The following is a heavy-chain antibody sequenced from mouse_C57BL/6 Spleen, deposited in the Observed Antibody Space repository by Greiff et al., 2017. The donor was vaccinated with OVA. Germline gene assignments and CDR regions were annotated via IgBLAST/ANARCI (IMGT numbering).Heavy chain of an antibody. Sequence: EVQLQQSGAELVRPGASVKLSCTASGFNIKDYYMHWVKQRPEQGLEWIGRIDPEDGDTEYAPKFTGQATMTAETSSNTAYMQLSSLTSEDTAVYYCTTWLFYAMDDWGQGTSVTVSS. CDR1: GFNIKDYY. CDR2: IDPEDGDT. J-gene: IGHJ4*01. D-gene: IGHD2-2*01. V-gene: IGHV14-1*01. CDR3: TTWLFYAMDD.